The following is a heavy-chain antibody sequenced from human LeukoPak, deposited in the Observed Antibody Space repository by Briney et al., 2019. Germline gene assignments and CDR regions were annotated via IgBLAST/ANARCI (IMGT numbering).Heavy chain of an antibody. CDR1: GYTFTSYY. Sequence: GASVKVSCKASGYTFTSYYMHWVRQAPGQGLEWMGIINPSGGSTSYAQKFQGRVTMTRDTSTSTVYMELSSLRSEDTAVYYCARVRVGVGAHSPPHYYYYGMDVWGQGTTVTVSS. V-gene: IGHV1-46*01. J-gene: IGHJ6*02. CDR2: INPSGGST. D-gene: IGHD1-26*01. CDR3: ARVRVGVGAHSPPHYYYYGMDV.